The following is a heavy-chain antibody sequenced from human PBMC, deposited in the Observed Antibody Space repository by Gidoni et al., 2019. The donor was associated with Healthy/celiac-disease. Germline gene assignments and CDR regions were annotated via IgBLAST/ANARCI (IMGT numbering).Heavy chain of an antibody. D-gene: IGHD1-26*01. V-gene: IGHV4-39*07. CDR1: GGSISSSSYY. J-gene: IGHJ4*02. Sequence: QLQLQESGPGLVKPSETLSLTCTVSGGSISSSSYYWGWIRQPPGKGLEWIGSIYYSGSTYYNPSLKSRVTISVDTSKNQFSLKLSSVTAADTAVYYCASRPSGSYYEGGDYWGQGTLVTVSS. CDR3: ASRPSGSYYEGGDY. CDR2: IYYSGST.